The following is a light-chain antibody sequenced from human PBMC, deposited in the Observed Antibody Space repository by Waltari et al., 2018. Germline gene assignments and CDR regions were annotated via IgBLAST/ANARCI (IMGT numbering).Light chain of an antibody. Sequence: QPVLTQPPSSSASPGESARLTCPLPSAINVGDFNIYWYQPKPGSPPRFLLYYKSDSEKAQGSGVPSRFSGSKDASANAGILLISGLQSEDEADYYCMFWPSNVWVFGGGTKLTVL. CDR2: YKSDSEK. V-gene: IGLV5-37*01. CDR3: MFWPSNVWV. CDR1: SAINVGDFN. J-gene: IGLJ3*02.